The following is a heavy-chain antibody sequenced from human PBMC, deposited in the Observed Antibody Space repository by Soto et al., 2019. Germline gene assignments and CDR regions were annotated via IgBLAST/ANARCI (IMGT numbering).Heavy chain of an antibody. V-gene: IGHV4-4*02. CDR1: GGSISSSNW. J-gene: IGHJ6*02. CDR2: IFHTGST. Sequence: ASETLSLTCAVSGGSISSSNWWNWVRQPPGKGLVWIGKIFHTGSTNYNPSLESRVTISVDKSKNQFSLKLKSVTAGDTAVYYCAREKRIVMVPHGMDIWGQGTTVTVSS. CDR3: AREKRIVMVPHGMDI. D-gene: IGHD2-21*01.